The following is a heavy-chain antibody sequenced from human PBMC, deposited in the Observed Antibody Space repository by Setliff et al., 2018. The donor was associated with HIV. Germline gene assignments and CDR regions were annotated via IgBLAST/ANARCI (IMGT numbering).Heavy chain of an antibody. D-gene: IGHD6-13*01. Sequence: SETLSLTCAVYGGSFSDNYWSWIRQSPGKGLEWIGEINHSGRTKYSPSLRSRVSISVDTSKNQFSLKLRSVTAADTALYYCARGRYRSRWYASDHYYIDVWGKGTTVT. V-gene: IGHV4-34*01. CDR1: GGSFSDNY. CDR2: INHSGRT. CDR3: ARGRYRSRWYASDHYYIDV. J-gene: IGHJ6*03.